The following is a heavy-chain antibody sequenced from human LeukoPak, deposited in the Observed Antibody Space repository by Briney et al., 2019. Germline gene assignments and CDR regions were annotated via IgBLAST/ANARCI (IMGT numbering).Heavy chain of an antibody. D-gene: IGHD4-17*01. CDR3: AKVAEVYGDYGVFQH. Sequence: SGGSLRLSCAASGFTFSSYGMSWVRQVPGKGLEWVSAISSSGGSTYYADSVKGRFTISRDNSKNTLYLQMNSLRAEDTAVYYCAKVAEVYGDYGVFQHWGQGTLVTVSS. V-gene: IGHV3-23*01. CDR1: GFTFSSYG. CDR2: ISSSGGST. J-gene: IGHJ1*01.